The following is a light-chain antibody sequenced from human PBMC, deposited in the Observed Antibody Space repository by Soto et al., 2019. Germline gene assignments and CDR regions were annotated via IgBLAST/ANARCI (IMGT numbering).Light chain of an antibody. CDR3: QQYNSWPT. CDR2: GAS. J-gene: IGKJ1*01. CDR1: QSVSSN. Sequence: EIVMTQSPATLSVSPGERATLSCRASQSVSSNLAWYQQKPGQAPRLLIYGASTRATGIPARFSCSGSGTEFTLTISSRQSEDFAVYYCQQYNSWPTFGQVTKVEI. V-gene: IGKV3-15*01.